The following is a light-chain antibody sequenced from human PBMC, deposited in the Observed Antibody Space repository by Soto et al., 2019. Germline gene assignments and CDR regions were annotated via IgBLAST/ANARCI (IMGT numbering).Light chain of an antibody. Sequence: QSAPTQPPSVSGAPGQRVTISCTGSSSNIGAGYDVHWYQQLPGTAPKLLVHGNTDRPSGVPDRFSGSKSGTSASLAITGLQAEDEADYYCQSYDSSLSGWLFGGGTKVTVL. V-gene: IGLV1-40*01. CDR3: QSYDSSLSGWL. CDR1: SSNIGAGYD. J-gene: IGLJ2*01. CDR2: GNT.